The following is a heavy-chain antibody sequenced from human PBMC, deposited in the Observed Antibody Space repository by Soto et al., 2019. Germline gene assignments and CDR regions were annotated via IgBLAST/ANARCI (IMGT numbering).Heavy chain of an antibody. J-gene: IGHJ5*02. V-gene: IGHV1-8*01. D-gene: IGHD3-10*01. Sequence: ASVKVSCKASGYSFTNNDVSWVRQATGQGLEWMGWMNPGSGDKGYAQNFQGRVTMTRDISIATAYMELSSLRSDDTAIYYCARMATCGSLNWFDPWGQVTLVTVSS. CDR2: MNPGSGDK. CDR3: ARMATCGSLNWFDP. CDR1: GYSFTNND.